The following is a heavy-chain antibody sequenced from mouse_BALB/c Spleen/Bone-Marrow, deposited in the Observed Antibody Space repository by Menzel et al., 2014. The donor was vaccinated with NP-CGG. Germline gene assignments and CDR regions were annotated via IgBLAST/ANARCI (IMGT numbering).Heavy chain of an antibody. CDR2: IYPGNSDT. Sequence: VQLQQSGTVLARPGASVKMSCKASGYTFTSYWMHCVKQMHGHVLEWIGTIYPGNSDTSYNQKFKGKAKLTAVTSTSTAYMELSSLTNEDSAVYYCTRVITTGSAWFAYWGQGTLVTV. V-gene: IGHV1-5*01. D-gene: IGHD2-4*01. CDR1: GYTFTSYW. CDR3: TRVITTGSAWFAY. J-gene: IGHJ3*01.